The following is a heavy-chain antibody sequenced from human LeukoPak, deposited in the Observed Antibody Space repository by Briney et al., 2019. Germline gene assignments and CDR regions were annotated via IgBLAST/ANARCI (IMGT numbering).Heavy chain of an antibody. V-gene: IGHV3-23*01. CDR3: AKDETGFLNYFHY. Sequence: GGSLRLSCAASGFTFSSYTMSWVRQAPGKGLAWVSGIDSSGTKTIYADSVKGRFTISRDNPRNTLYLQMNSLRAEDTAVYYCAKDETGFLNYFHYWGQGALVTVSS. J-gene: IGHJ4*02. CDR2: IDSSGTKT. D-gene: IGHD3-3*01. CDR1: GFTFSSYT.